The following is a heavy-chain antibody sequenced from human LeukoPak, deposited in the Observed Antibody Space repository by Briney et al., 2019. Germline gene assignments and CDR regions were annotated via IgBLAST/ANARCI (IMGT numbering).Heavy chain of an antibody. CDR3: ASYPRNIPTPPFDY. CDR2: INPNNGDT. CDR1: GYTFTARF. D-gene: IGHD2-21*01. V-gene: IGHV1-2*02. Sequence: ASVKVSCKTSGYTFTARFMHWVRQAPGQGLEWMGWINPNNGDTKYAQTFLGRVTMTRDTSTSTAYMELSSLRSDDTAVYFCASYPRNIPTPPFDYWGQGTLVTVSS. J-gene: IGHJ4*02.